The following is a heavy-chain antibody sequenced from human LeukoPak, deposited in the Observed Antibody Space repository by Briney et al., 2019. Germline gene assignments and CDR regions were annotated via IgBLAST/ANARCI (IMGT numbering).Heavy chain of an antibody. D-gene: IGHD4-11*01. V-gene: IGHV3-23*01. CDR3: AKDLHDYGNYVGWFDS. J-gene: IGHJ5*01. Sequence: GGSLRLSCVASGFTFSSYAMDWVRQAPGKGLEWVSAISGSDGNTYYADSVKGRFTISRDHSKTTPFLQMNSLRAEDTAVYYCAKDLHDYGNYVGWFDSWGQGTLVTISS. CDR2: ISGSDGNT. CDR1: GFTFSSYA.